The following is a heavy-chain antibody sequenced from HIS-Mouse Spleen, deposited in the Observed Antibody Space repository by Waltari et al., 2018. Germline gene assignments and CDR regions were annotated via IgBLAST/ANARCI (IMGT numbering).Heavy chain of an antibody. D-gene: IGHD3-9*01. J-gene: IGHJ4*02. CDR2: ISSSSSYI. CDR3: ASLYYDILTGYYRDY. Sequence: EVQLVESGGGLVKPGGSLRLSCAASGFTFSSYSMHWVRQAPGKGLCGVSSISSSSSYIYYADSVKGRFTISRDNAKNSLYLQMNSLRAEDTAVYYCASLYYDILTGYYRDYWGQGTLVTVSS. V-gene: IGHV3-21*01. CDR1: GFTFSSYS.